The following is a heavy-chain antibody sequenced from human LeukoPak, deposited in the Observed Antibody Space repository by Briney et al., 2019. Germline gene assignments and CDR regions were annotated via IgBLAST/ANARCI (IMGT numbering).Heavy chain of an antibody. CDR1: GFTVSSNY. V-gene: IGHV3-53*04. J-gene: IGHJ3*02. CDR2: IYSGGRT. CDR3: ARLEMATITHAFDI. D-gene: IGHD5-24*01. Sequence: GGSLRLSCAASGFTVSSNYMSWVRQAPGKGLEWVSVIYSGGRTYYADSVKGRFTISRHDPKNTLYLQMNSLRPEDTAVYYCARLEMATITHAFDIWGQGAMVTVSS.